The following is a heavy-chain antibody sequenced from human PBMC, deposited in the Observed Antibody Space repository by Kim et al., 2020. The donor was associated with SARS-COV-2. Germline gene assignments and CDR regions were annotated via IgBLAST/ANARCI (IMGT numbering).Heavy chain of an antibody. CDR3: ANPRQPDY. CDR2: SGATT. J-gene: IGHJ4*02. V-gene: IGHV3-23*01. D-gene: IGHD6-13*01. Sequence: SGATTTNAECGKGRFTVSRANSKNTLSLQMSGLRAEDTAIYYCANPRQPDYWGQGTLVTVSS.